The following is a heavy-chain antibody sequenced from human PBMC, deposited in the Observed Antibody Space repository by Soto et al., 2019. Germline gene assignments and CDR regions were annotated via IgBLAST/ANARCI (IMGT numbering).Heavy chain of an antibody. CDR3: VRVGGEGGYRDLLPL. V-gene: IGHV3-23*01. CDR1: GFTFSSYA. Sequence: PGGSLRLSCAASGFTFSSYAMSWVRQAPGKGLEWVSAISGSGGSTYYADSVKGRFTISRDNSKNTLYLQMNSLRAEDTAVYYCVRVGGEGGYRDLLPLWARGTSVPVSS. CDR2: ISGSGGST. D-gene: IGHD3-16*01. J-gene: IGHJ1*01.